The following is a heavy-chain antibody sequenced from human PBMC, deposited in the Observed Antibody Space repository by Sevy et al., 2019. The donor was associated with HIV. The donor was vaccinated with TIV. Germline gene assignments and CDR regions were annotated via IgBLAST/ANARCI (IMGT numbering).Heavy chain of an antibody. CDR3: VRDECDTGVCLDF. D-gene: IGHD2-8*01. Sequence: ASVNVSCKTSGYTFINYGFSWVRQAPGQGLEWMGFISVYNGYINYAQKFQGRVTVTTETSTATGYMELKSLRDDDTAIYYCVRDECDTGVCLDFCGQGTLVTVSS. CDR2: ISVYNGYI. V-gene: IGHV1-18*01. J-gene: IGHJ4*02. CDR1: GYTFINYG.